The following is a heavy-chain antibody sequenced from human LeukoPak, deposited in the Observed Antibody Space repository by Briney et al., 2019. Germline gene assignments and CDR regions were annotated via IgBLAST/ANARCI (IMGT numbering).Heavy chain of an antibody. D-gene: IGHD3-22*01. V-gene: IGHV3-23*01. CDR2: ISGSGGST. Sequence: PGGSLRLSCAASGFTFSSYAMSWVRQAPGKGLEWVSAISGSGGSTYYADSVKGRFTISRHNSKNTLYLQMNSPRSDDTAVYYCARDYYDSSGYVDYWGQGTLVTVSS. CDR1: GFTFSSYA. CDR3: ARDYYDSSGYVDY. J-gene: IGHJ4*02.